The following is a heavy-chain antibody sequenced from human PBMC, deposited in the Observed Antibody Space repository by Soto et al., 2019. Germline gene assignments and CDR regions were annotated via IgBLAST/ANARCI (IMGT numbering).Heavy chain of an antibody. D-gene: IGHD4-17*01. CDR1: GGSISSSSYY. CDR2: IYYSGST. Sequence: SETLSLTCTVSGGSISSSSYYWGWIRQPPGKGLEWIGSIYYSGSTYYNPSLKSRVTISVDTSKNQFSLKLSSVTAADTAVYYCASIVTVTKYYYYYYMDVWGKGTTVTVS. V-gene: IGHV4-39*01. CDR3: ASIVTVTKYYYYYYMDV. J-gene: IGHJ6*03.